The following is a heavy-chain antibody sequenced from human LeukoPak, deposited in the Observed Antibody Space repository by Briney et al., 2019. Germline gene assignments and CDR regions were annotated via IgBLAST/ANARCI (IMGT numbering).Heavy chain of an antibody. CDR2: IYYSGST. CDR3: ARGSGIAAAPFQH. Sequence: SQTLSLTCTVSGGSISSYYWRWIRQPPGKGRGWIGYIYYSGSTNYSPSLKSRVTIAVDRSTNQFSLKLSSVTAADTAVYYCARGSGIAAAPFQHWGQGQLVTVSS. J-gene: IGHJ1*01. CDR1: GGSISSYY. V-gene: IGHV4-59*12. D-gene: IGHD6-13*01.